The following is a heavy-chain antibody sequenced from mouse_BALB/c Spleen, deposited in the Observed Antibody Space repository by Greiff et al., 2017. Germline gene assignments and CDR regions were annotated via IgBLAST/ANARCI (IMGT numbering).Heavy chain of an antibody. D-gene: IGHD2-14*01. CDR1: GYSITSDYA. CDR3: ARRGEGYDVWFAY. CDR2: ISYSGST. J-gene: IGHJ3*01. Sequence: VQLKQSGPGLVKPSQSLSLTCTVTGYSITSDYAWNWIRQFPGNKLEWMGYISYSGSTSYNPSLKSRISITRDTSKNQFFLQLNSVTTEDTATYYCARRGEGYDVWFAYWGQGTLVTVSA. V-gene: IGHV3-2*02.